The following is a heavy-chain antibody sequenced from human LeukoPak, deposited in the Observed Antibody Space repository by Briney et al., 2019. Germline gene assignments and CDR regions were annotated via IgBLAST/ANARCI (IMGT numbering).Heavy chain of an antibody. CDR3: ARDMVVGYYDSSGYYDV. J-gene: IGHJ6*04. D-gene: IGHD3-22*01. CDR2: ISYSGST. Sequence: PSETLSLTCTVSGGSISSGGYSWRWIRQPPGKGLEWIGYISYSGSTYNNPSLKSRVSISVDTSKNQFSLKLSSVTAADTAVYYCARDMVVGYYDSSGYYDVWGKGTTVTVSS. V-gene: IGHV4-30-4*07. CDR1: GGSISSGGYS.